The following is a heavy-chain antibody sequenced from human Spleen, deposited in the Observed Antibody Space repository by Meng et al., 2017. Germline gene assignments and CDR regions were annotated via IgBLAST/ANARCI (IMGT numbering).Heavy chain of an antibody. V-gene: IGHV4-34*01. Sequence: GSLRLSCAVYSGSFSGYYWSWIRQSPGKGLEWIGEINYDGSTNYNPSLKSRVTISVDTSKNQFSLKLSSVTAADTAVYYCARYSPLGIVVVVAATRDNWYFDLWGRGTLVTVSS. CDR1: SGSFSGYY. D-gene: IGHD2-15*01. J-gene: IGHJ2*01. CDR3: ARYSPLGIVVVVAATRDNWYFDL. CDR2: INYDGST.